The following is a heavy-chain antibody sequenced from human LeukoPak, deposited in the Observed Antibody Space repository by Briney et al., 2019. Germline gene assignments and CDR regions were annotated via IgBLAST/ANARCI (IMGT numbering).Heavy chain of an antibody. CDR2: INHSGST. J-gene: IGHJ4*02. Sequence: SETLSLTCAVYGGSFSGYYWSWIRQPPGKGLEWIGEINHSGSTNYNPSLKGRVTISVDTSKNQFSLKLSSVTAADTAVYYCAREDGYNQNGGFDYWGQGTLVTVSS. CDR1: GGSFSGYY. V-gene: IGHV4-34*01. D-gene: IGHD5-24*01. CDR3: AREDGYNQNGGFDY.